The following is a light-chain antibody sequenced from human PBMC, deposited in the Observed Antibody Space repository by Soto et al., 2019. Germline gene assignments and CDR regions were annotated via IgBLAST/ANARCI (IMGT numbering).Light chain of an antibody. J-gene: IGKJ1*01. CDR3: PPRSNWPTSST. CDR1: QSVGSS. CDR2: DAS. Sequence: EIVLTQSPATLSLSPGDRATLSCRASQSVGSSLAWYQQAPGQAPRLLISDASNRATGIPPRFSGSRSGTDFTLTISSLEPEDFAVYYCPPRSNWPTSSTFGQGT. V-gene: IGKV3-11*01.